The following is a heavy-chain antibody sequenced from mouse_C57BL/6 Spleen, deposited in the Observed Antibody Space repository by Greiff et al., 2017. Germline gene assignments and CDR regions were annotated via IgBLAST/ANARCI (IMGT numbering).Heavy chain of an antibody. Sequence: VKLMEPGAELARPGASVKMSCKASGYTFTSYTMHWVKQRPGQGLEWIGYINPSSGYTKYNQKFKDKATLTADKSSSTAYMQLSSLTSEDSAVYYCAREGFYGSGAYWGQGTLVTVSA. CDR2: INPSSGYT. CDR1: GYTFTSYT. V-gene: IGHV1-4*01. J-gene: IGHJ3*01. CDR3: AREGFYGSGAY. D-gene: IGHD1-1*01.